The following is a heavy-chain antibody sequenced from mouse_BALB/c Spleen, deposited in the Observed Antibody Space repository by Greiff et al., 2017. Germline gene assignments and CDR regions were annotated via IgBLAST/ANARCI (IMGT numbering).Heavy chain of an antibody. D-gene: IGHD1-2*01. Sequence: QVQLQQPGAELVKPGASVKLSCKASGYTFTSYYMYWVKQRPGQGLEWIGGINPSNGGTNFNEKFKSKATLTVDKSSSTAYMQLSSLTSEDSAVYYCTTGHYYGYAVMDYWGQGTSVTVSS. V-gene: IGHV1S81*02. CDR1: GYTFTSYY. CDR2: INPSNGGT. CDR3: TTGHYYGYAVMDY. J-gene: IGHJ4*01.